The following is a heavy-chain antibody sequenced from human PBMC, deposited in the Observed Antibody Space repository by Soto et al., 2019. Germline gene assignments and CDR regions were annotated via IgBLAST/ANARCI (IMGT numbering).Heavy chain of an antibody. CDR1: GYTFTSYG. D-gene: IGHD3-22*01. J-gene: IGHJ6*02. V-gene: IGHV1-69*01. CDR3: ARVWYDSSGYQGSYYYYGMDV. CDR2: IIPIFGTA. Sequence: GASVKVSCKASGYTFTSYGISWVRQAPGQGLEWMGGIIPIFGTANYAQKFQGRVTITADESTSTAYMELSSLRSEDTAVYYCARVWYDSSGYQGSYYYYGMDVWG.